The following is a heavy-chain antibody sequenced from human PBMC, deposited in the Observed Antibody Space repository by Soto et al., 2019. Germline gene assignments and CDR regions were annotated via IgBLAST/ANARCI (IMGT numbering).Heavy chain of an antibody. D-gene: IGHD2-15*01. J-gene: IGHJ6*02. CDR3: ASLPPLPSGGGGGMDV. Sequence: QVQLVQSGAEVKKPGASVKVSCKASGYTFTSYDINWVRQATGQGLEWMGWMNPNSGNTGYAQKFQGRVTQTRDPSISTAYMELSSLRSGDTAVYYRASLPPLPSGGGGGMDVWGQGTTVTVSS. CDR2: MNPNSGNT. CDR1: GYTFTSYD. V-gene: IGHV1-8*01.